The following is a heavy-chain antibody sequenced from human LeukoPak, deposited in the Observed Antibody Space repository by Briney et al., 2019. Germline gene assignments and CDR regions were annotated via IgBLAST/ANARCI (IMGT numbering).Heavy chain of an antibody. CDR2: MSYDGSNK. V-gene: IGHV3-30-3*01. Sequence: GGSLRLSCAASGFTFSSYAMHWVRQAPGKGLEWVAVMSYDGSNKYYADSVKGRFTISRDNSKKTVYLQMNSLRVEDTGVYYCARDGSFGRDVWGQGTTVTVSS. J-gene: IGHJ6*02. D-gene: IGHD6-19*01. CDR1: GFTFSSYA. CDR3: ARDGSFGRDV.